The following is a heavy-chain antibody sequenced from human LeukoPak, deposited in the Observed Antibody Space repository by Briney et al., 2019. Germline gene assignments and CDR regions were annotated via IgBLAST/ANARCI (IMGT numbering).Heavy chain of an antibody. J-gene: IGHJ5*02. CDR1: GGSFSGYY. CDR2: INHSGST. D-gene: IGHD2-2*01. V-gene: IGHV4-34*01. Sequence: PSETLSHTCAVHGGSFSGYYWSWIRQPPGKGLEWIGEINHSGSTNYNPSLKSRVTISVHTSKNQFSLKLSSVTAADTAVYYCARGVRYCSSTSCLNWFDPWGEGTLVTVSS. CDR3: ARGVRYCSSTSCLNWFDP.